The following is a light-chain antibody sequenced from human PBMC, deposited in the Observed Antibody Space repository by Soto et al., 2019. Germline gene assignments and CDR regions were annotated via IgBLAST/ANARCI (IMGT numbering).Light chain of an antibody. CDR2: GAS. V-gene: IGKV1-39*01. CDR1: LTIGDS. J-gene: IGKJ1*01. Sequence: DIQMTQSPSSLSASVGDRVTITCRASLTIGDSLSWFQQKAGKPPTLLIYGASALQSGVPARFSGSGSGTDFTLTISNMQREDFATYYCPQTYNLPRTFGQGTKVDIK. CDR3: PQTYNLPRT.